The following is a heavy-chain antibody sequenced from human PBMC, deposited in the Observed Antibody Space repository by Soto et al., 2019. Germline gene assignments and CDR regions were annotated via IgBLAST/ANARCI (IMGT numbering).Heavy chain of an antibody. Sequence: PSETLSLTCTVSGGSISSYYWSWIGQPPGKGLEWIGYIYYSGSTNYNPSLKSRVTISVDTSKNQFSLKLSSVTAADTAVYYCARETTVTTAYYFDYWGQGTLVTVSS. D-gene: IGHD4-17*01. V-gene: IGHV4-59*01. CDR3: ARETTVTTAYYFDY. CDR1: GGSISSYY. J-gene: IGHJ4*02. CDR2: IYYSGST.